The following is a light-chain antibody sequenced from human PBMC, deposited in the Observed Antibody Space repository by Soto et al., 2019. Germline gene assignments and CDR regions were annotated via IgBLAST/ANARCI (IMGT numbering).Light chain of an antibody. CDR3: QQYGSSGT. Sequence: ETVMTQSPGTLSVSLGERATLSCRASQSVSNNYLAWYQQKPGQAPRLLIYGASNRATGIPDRFSGSGSGTDFTLTISRLEPEDFAVYYCQQYGSSGTFGQGTKVDI. J-gene: IGKJ1*01. CDR2: GAS. CDR1: QSVSNNY. V-gene: IGKV3-20*01.